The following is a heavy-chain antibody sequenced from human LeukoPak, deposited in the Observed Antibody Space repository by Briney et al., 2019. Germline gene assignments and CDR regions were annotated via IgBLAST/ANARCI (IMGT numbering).Heavy chain of an antibody. V-gene: IGHV1-69*05. J-gene: IGHJ6*03. CDR2: IIPIFGTA. D-gene: IGHD6-13*01. Sequence: SVKVSCKASGGTFSSYAISWVRQAPGQGLEWMGGIIPIFGTANYAQKFQGRVTITTDESTSAAYMELSSLRSEDTAVYYCASRIAAAGTYYYYMDVWGKGTTVAVSS. CDR3: ASRIAAAGTYYYYMDV. CDR1: GGTFSSYA.